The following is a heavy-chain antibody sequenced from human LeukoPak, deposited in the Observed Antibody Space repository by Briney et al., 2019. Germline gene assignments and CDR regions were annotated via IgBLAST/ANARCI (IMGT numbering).Heavy chain of an antibody. CDR2: INAYNGNT. CDR1: GYTFTTYG. Sequence: ASVKVACKVSGYTFTTYGTSWVRQPPGHGLEWMGWINAYNGNTNYTQKFKGRVTMTTDTSASTAYMELRSLRSDDTAVYYCARTFYDVLTGYHNYFDYWGQGTLVTVSS. D-gene: IGHD3-9*01. J-gene: IGHJ4*02. V-gene: IGHV1-18*01. CDR3: ARTFYDVLTGYHNYFDY.